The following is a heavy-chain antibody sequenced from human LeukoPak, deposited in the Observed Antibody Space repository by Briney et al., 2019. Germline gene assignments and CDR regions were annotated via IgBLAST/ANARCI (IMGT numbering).Heavy chain of an antibody. V-gene: IGHV3-30*18. D-gene: IGHD6-19*01. J-gene: IGHJ4*02. CDR2: ISYDGSNK. CDR3: AKDAGRLKAVAGRGLDY. CDR1: GFTFSSYG. Sequence: PGGSLRLSCAASGFTFSSYGMHWVRQAPGKGLEWVAVISYDGSNKYYADSVKGRFTISRDNSKNTLYLQMNSLRAEDTAVYYCAKDAGRLKAVAGRGLDYWGQGTLVTVSS.